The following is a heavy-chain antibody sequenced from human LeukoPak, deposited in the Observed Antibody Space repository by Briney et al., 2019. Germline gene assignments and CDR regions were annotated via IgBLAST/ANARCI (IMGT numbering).Heavy chain of an antibody. J-gene: IGHJ5*02. V-gene: IGHV5-51*01. Sequence: GESLKISCKGSGYRFTIYWIGWVRQMPGKGLEWMGIIYPGDSNTRYSPSFQGQVTISADKSISTAYLQWSSLKASDTAMYYCARLDCSGGSCYWFDPWGQGTLVTVSS. D-gene: IGHD2-15*01. CDR3: ARLDCSGGSCYWFDP. CDR1: GYRFTIYW. CDR2: IYPGDSNT.